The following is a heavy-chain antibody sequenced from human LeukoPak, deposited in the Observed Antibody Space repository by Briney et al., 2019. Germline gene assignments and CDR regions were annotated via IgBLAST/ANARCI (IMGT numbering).Heavy chain of an antibody. CDR1: GYTFTGSGWY. D-gene: IGHD3-10*01. J-gene: IGHJ4*02. Sequence: DSVKVSCKASGYTFTGSGWYLYWLRQAPGQGLECVGWIHPNNGATLYAQKFQGRVAMTTDTSISTAYMELSRLRPDDTAMYCCARDGPAQMVDFDYWGQGTLVTVSS. CDR2: IHPNNGAT. V-gene: IGHV1-2*02. CDR3: ARDGPAQMVDFDY.